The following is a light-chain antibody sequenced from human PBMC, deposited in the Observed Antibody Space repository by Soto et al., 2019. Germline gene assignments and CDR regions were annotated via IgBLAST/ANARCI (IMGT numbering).Light chain of an antibody. CDR3: QRFGTSPPWT. CDR2: GTS. V-gene: IGKV3-20*01. Sequence: EIVLTQSPCTLSFSPLERSTLSCRASQSLSSSYLAWYQQKPGQAPRLLIYGTSIRATGIPDRFSGSGSGTDFTLTITRLEPEDFAVYYCQRFGTSPPWTFGQGTKVDIK. J-gene: IGKJ1*01. CDR1: QSLSSSY.